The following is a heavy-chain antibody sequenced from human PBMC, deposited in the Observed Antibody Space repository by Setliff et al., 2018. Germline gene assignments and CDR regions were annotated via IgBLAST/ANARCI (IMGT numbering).Heavy chain of an antibody. CDR3: ARMTGFQYIDV. D-gene: IGHD3-3*01. CDR1: GDSISCRPFY. J-gene: IGHJ6*03. CDR2: IYTSWST. Sequence: PSETLSLTCTVSGDSISCRPFYWGWFRQPAGKELEWIGQIYTSWSTIYNPSLKSRVTILLDTSKNQFSLTLTSVTAADTAVYYCARMTGFQYIDVWGKGTTVTVSS. V-gene: IGHV4-61*09.